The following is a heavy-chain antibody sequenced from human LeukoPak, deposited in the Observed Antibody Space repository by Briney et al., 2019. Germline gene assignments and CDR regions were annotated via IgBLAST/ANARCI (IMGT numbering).Heavy chain of an antibody. Sequence: SETLSLTCTVSGGSISSGSYYWSWIRQPAGKGLEWIGRIYTSGSTNYNPSLKSRVTISVDTSRNQFSLKLSSVTAADTAVYYCARDRGNDYGGNSGAEYFQHWGQGTLVTVSS. CDR1: GGSISSGSYY. V-gene: IGHV4-61*02. CDR2: IYTSGST. D-gene: IGHD4-23*01. CDR3: ARDRGNDYGGNSGAEYFQH. J-gene: IGHJ1*01.